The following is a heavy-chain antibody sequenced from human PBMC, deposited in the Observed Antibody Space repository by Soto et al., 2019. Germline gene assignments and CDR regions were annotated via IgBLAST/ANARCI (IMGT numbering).Heavy chain of an antibody. Sequence: SVKVSCKASGGTFRNYAFSWVRQAPGQGLEWMGGIIPIFGKANYGQRFQGRLTITADESTSTAYMELNSLRSEDTAVYFCARDLYINWYYPLDSWGQGTLVTVSS. D-gene: IGHD1-7*01. CDR1: GGTFRNYA. CDR2: IIPIFGKA. CDR3: ARDLYINWYYPLDS. J-gene: IGHJ4*02. V-gene: IGHV1-69*13.